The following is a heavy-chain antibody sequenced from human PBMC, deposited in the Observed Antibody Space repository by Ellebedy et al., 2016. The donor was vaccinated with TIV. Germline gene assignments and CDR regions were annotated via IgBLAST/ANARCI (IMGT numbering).Heavy chain of an antibody. J-gene: IGHJ5*02. D-gene: IGHD3-10*01. CDR3: ARAELLWFGELHS. CDR2: INHSGST. CDR1: GGSFSGFY. V-gene: IGHV4-34*01. Sequence: SETLSLXCAVYGGSFSGFYWTWIRQPPGKGLEWIGEINHSGSTNYNPSLKSRVTISVDTSKNQFSLKLSSVTAADTAVYYCARAELLWFGELHSWGQGTLVTVSS.